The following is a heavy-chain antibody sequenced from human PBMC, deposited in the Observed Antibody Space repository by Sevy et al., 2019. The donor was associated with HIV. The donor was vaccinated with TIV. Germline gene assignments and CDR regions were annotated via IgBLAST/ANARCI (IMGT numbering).Heavy chain of an antibody. CDR3: ARDSVLSPRVFDS. CDR2: TYYTGTT. CDR1: GGSMSSYF. J-gene: IGHJ4*02. D-gene: IGHD3-10*01. Sequence: SETLSLTCTVSGGSMSSYFWSWIRQPPGKGLEWIGYTYYTGTTNYNPSLKSRLTMSLDTSKNRFSLKLTAVTAADTAVYYCARDSVLSPRVFDSWGQGTLVTVSS. V-gene: IGHV4-59*01.